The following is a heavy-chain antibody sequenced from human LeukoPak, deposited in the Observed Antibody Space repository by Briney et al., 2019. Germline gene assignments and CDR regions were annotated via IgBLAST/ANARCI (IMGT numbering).Heavy chain of an antibody. CDR1: GFAFSSYS. CDR3: ARHPDGSLSLDY. V-gene: IGHV3-48*04. J-gene: IGHJ4*02. Sequence: GGSLRLSCAASGFAFSSYSMNWVRQAPGKGLEWVSYISSSGSRTNYADSVTGRFTISRNNAKKSLHLQMNSLRAEDTAVYYCARHPDGSLSLDYWGQGTLVTVSS. D-gene: IGHD1-26*01. CDR2: ISSSGSRT.